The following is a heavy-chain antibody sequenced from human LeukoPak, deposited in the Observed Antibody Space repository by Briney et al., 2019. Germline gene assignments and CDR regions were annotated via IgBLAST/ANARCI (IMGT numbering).Heavy chain of an antibody. Sequence: GASVKVSCKTSGYTFTRYYMQWVRQAPGQGLEWMGWISAYNGNTNYAQKLQGRVTMTTDTSTSTAYMELRSLRSDDTAVYYCAREGYSSSWNYFDYWGQGALVTVSS. D-gene: IGHD6-13*01. CDR2: ISAYNGNT. CDR3: AREGYSSSWNYFDY. J-gene: IGHJ4*02. CDR1: GYTFTRYY. V-gene: IGHV1-18*04.